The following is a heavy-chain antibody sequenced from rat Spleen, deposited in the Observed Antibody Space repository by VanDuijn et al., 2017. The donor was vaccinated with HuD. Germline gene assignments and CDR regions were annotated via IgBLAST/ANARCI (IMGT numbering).Heavy chain of an antibody. D-gene: IGHD4-3*01. CDR2: ISYSGST. CDR1: GYSITSNY. J-gene: IGHJ3*01. Sequence: DVQLQESGPGLVKPSQSLSLTCSVTGYSITSNYWAWIRKFPGNRMEWMGYISYSGSTGYNPSLKSRISISRDTSKNQFFLQLNSVTTEDTATYYCARYIGDNSGFAYWGQGTLVTVSS. CDR3: ARYIGDNSGFAY. V-gene: IGHV3-1*01.